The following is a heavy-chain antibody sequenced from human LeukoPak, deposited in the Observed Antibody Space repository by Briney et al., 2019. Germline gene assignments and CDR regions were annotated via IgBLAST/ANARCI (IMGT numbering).Heavy chain of an antibody. J-gene: IGHJ4*02. V-gene: IGHV1-2*02. D-gene: IGHD2-2*01. CDR3: ARANFLYCSSSTCLFDY. Sequence: ASVKVSCKASEYTFTDYYMHWVRQAPGQGFEWMGWINPNDGDTNYAQKFQGRVTMTRDTSISTAHMGVSRLRSDDTAVYYCARANFLYCSSSTCLFDYWGQGTLVTVSS. CDR1: EYTFTDYY. CDR2: INPNDGDT.